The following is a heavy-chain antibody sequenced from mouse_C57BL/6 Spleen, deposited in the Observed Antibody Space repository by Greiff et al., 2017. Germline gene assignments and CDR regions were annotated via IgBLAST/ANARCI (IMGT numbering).Heavy chain of an antibody. CDR2: IWTGGGT. Sequence: VKLVESGPGLVAPSQSLSITCTVSGFSLTSYAISWVRQPPGKGLEWLGVIWTGGGTNYNSALKSRLSISKDNSKSQVFLKMNSLQTDDTARYYCARNDGYYSYAMDYWGQGTSVTVSS. CDR3: ARNDGYYSYAMDY. CDR1: GFSLTSYA. J-gene: IGHJ4*01. V-gene: IGHV2-9-1*01. D-gene: IGHD2-3*01.